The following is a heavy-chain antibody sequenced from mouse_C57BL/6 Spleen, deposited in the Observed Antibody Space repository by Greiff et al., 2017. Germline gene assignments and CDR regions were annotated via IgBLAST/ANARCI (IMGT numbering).Heavy chain of an antibody. CDR1: GFNIKDDY. J-gene: IGHJ3*01. D-gene: IGHD2-4*01. CDR2: IDPENGDT. V-gene: IGHV14-4*01. Sequence: VQLQQSGAELVRPGASVKLSCTASGFNIKDDYMHWVKQRPEQGLEWIGWIDPENGDTESASEFPGKANITADTSSNTAYLQLNSLTSEDTAFYYSTTNYDGAWFAYWGQGTLVTVSA. CDR3: TTNYDGAWFAY.